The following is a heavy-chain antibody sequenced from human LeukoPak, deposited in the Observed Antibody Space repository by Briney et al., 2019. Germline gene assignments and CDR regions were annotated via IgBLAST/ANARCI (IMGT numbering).Heavy chain of an antibody. Sequence: PGGSLRLSCAASGFTFSRFWMTWVRQAPGKGLEWVAKISQDGSEKYYVDSVKGRFTISRDNAKNSLYLQMNSLRAEDTAVYYCARVSGYCSSTSCPIQYYYGMDVWGQGTTVTVSS. CDR2: ISQDGSEK. CDR3: ARVSGYCSSTSCPIQYYYGMDV. J-gene: IGHJ6*02. V-gene: IGHV3-7*01. CDR1: GFTFSRFW. D-gene: IGHD2-2*03.